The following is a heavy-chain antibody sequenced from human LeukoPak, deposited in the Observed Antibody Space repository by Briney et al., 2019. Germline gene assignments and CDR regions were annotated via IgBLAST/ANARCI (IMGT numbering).Heavy chain of an antibody. CDR3: ARVLGSGSHGTNYYYHMDV. CDR1: GFTVSSNY. J-gene: IGHJ6*03. CDR2: IYSGGST. Sequence: GGSLRLSCAASGFTVSSNYMSWVRQAPGKGLEWVSVIYSGGSTYYADSVKGRFTISRDNSKNTLYLQMNSLRAEDTAVYYCARVLGSGSHGTNYYYHMDVWGKGTTVTISS. D-gene: IGHD3-10*01. V-gene: IGHV3-66*01.